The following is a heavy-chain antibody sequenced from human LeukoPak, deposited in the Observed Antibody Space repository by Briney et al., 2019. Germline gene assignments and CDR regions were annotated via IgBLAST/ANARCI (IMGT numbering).Heavy chain of an antibody. CDR1: GYTFTGYY. CDR3: ARGKSDAWSGYLYYYYYYMDV. CDR2: INPNSGGT. J-gene: IGHJ6*03. Sequence: ASVKVSCKASGYTFTGYYMHWVRQAPGQGLEWMGWINPNSGGTNYAQKFQGRVTMTRDTSISTAYMELSRLRSDDTAVYYCARGKSDAWSGYLYYYYYYMDVWGKGTTVTISS. V-gene: IGHV1-2*02. D-gene: IGHD3-3*01.